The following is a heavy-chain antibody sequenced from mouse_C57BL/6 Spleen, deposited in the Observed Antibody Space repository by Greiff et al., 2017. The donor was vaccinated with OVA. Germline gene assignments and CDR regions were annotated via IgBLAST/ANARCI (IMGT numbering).Heavy chain of an antibody. CDR2: IYPGDGDT. CDR3: AREGVLLRSHWYFDV. J-gene: IGHJ1*03. CDR1: GYAFSSSW. Sequence: QVQLKQSGPELVKPGASVKISCKASGYAFSSSWMNWVKQRPGKGLEWIGRIYPGDGDTNYNGKFKGKATLTAAKSSSTAYMQLSSLTSEDSAVYFCAREGVLLRSHWYFDVWGTGTTVTVSS. V-gene: IGHV1-82*01. D-gene: IGHD1-1*01.